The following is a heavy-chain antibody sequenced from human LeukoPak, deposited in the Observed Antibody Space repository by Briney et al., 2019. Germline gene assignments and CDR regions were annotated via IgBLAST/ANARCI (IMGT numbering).Heavy chain of an antibody. CDR2: INTNTGNP. D-gene: IGHD3-22*01. Sequence: ASVKVSCKASGYTFTSYGISWVRQAPGQGLEWMGWINTNTGNPTYAQGFTGRFAFSLDTSVSTAYLQISSLKAEDTAVYYCARVFGDYYDSSGYRDYWGQGTLVTVSS. CDR1: GYTFTSYG. J-gene: IGHJ4*02. CDR3: ARVFGDYYDSSGYRDY. V-gene: IGHV7-4-1*02.